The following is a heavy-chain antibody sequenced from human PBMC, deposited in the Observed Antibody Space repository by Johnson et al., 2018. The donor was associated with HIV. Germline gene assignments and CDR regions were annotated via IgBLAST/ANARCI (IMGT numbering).Heavy chain of an antibody. Sequence: VQLLESGGGVVRPGGSLRLSCTASGFMFDDYGMNWVRQAPGKGLEWVSGINWNGGSTGYADSMKGRFTISRDNAKNSLYLQMNSLRAEDTALYYCARDRQAVRGTFDIWGQGTMVTVSS. CDR1: GFMFDDYG. CDR2: INWNGGST. D-gene: IGHD6-19*01. CDR3: ARDRQAVRGTFDI. J-gene: IGHJ3*02. V-gene: IGHV3-20*04.